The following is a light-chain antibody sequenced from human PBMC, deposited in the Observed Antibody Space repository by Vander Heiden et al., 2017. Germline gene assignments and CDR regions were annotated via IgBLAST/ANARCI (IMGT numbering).Light chain of an antibody. V-gene: IGKV4-1*01. J-gene: IGKJ2*01. CDR3: QQYYSTPYT. CDR2: WAS. CDR1: QSVLYSSNNKNH. Sequence: DIVMTHSPDSLTVSLGERATINCKPSQSVLYSSNNKNHLAWYQQKPGQPPKLLIYWASTRESGVPDRFSGSGSGTEFTLTISSLQAEDVAVYYCQQYYSTPYTFGQGTRLEIK.